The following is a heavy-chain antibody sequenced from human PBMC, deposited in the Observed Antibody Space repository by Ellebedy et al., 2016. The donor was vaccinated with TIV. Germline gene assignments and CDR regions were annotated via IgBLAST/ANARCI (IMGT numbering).Heavy chain of an antibody. Sequence: ASVKVSXKASGYTFTSFGLSWVRQAPGQGLEWMGWISAYNGDINYAQNFQGRVAMTTDTATSIVYVDLRSLRSDDTAVYYCARVSVDVVIGYHYFYMDIWGKGTTVTVSS. D-gene: IGHD6-6*01. V-gene: IGHV1-18*01. J-gene: IGHJ6*03. CDR1: GYTFTSFG. CDR3: ARVSVDVVIGYHYFYMDI. CDR2: ISAYNGDI.